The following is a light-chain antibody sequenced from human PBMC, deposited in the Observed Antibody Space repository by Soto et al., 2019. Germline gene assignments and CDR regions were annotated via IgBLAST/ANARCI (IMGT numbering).Light chain of an antibody. J-gene: IGKJ4*01. CDR1: QGISNY. V-gene: IGKV1-27*01. CDR2: AAS. Sequence: DIQMTQSPSSLSASVGDRVTITCRASQGISNYLAWYQQKPGKVLKLLIYAASTLQSGVPSRFSGSGSGTDFTLTISSLQPEDVATYYCQKYNSAPPFGGGTKVEIK. CDR3: QKYNSAPP.